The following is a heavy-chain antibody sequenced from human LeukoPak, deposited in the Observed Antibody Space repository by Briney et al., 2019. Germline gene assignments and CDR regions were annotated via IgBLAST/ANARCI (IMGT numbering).Heavy chain of an antibody. V-gene: IGHV4-30-4*08. Sequence: SETLSLACTVVADSIAIADSYWCWIRQPPGKGLEWIGYIYYSGSTYYNPSLKSRVTISVDTSKKQLPRMQSNVTAADDAPYDSGGITVSTPSLKYWGQGTPVTVSS. J-gene: IGHJ4*02. CDR3: GGITVSTPSLKY. D-gene: IGHD3-22*01. CDR2: IYYSGST. CDR1: ADSIAIADSY.